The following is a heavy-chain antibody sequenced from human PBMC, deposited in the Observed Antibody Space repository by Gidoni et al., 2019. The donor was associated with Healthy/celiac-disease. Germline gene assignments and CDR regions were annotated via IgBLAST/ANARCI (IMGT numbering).Heavy chain of an antibody. Sequence: QVQLVQSGAEVKKPGSSVKVSCKASGGTFSSYAISWVRQAPGQGLEWMGGLIPIFGTANYAQKFQGRVTITADESTSTAYMELSSLRSEDTAVYYCATILYGDYVDADYYYYGMDVWGQGTTVTVSS. J-gene: IGHJ6*02. D-gene: IGHD4-17*01. CDR3: ATILYGDYVDADYYYYGMDV. CDR2: LIPIFGTA. CDR1: GGTFSSYA. V-gene: IGHV1-69*01.